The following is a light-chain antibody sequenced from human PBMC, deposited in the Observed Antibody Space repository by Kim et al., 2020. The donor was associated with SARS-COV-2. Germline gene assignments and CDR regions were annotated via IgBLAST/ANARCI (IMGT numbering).Light chain of an antibody. CDR3: QAWDSSVV. V-gene: IGLV3-1*01. CDR1: KLGDKY. J-gene: IGLJ2*01. CDR2: QDN. Sequence: SYELTQPPSVSESPGQTASITCSGDKLGDKYTYWYQQKPGQSPVLVIYQDNRRPSGIPERLSGSNSGNTATLTINGTQAMDEADYYCQAWDSSVVFGGGTQLTVL.